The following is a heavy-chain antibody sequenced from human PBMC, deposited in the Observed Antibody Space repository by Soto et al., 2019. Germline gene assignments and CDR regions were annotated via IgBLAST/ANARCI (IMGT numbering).Heavy chain of an antibody. CDR2: IYYSGST. J-gene: IGHJ6*02. V-gene: IGHV4-59*01. CDR3: ASACVLRYFDWLPCFGMDV. Sequence: ASETLSLTCTVSGGSISSYYWSWIRQPPGKGLEWIGYIYYSGSTNYNPSLKSRVTISVDTSKNQFSLKLSSVTAADTAVYYCASACVLRYFDWLPCFGMDVWGQGTTVTVSS. D-gene: IGHD3-9*01. CDR1: GGSISSYY.